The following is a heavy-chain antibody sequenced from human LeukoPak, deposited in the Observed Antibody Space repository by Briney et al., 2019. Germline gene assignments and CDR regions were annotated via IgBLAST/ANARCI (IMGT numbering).Heavy chain of an antibody. Sequence: GGSLRLSCAASGFTFSSYSMNWVRQAPGKGLEWVSSISSSSSYIYYADSEKGRFTISRDNAKHSLYLQMNSLQAEDTAVYYCARRTDDFWSGYYTDWGQGTLVTVSS. CDR3: ARRTDDFWSGYYTD. CDR1: GFTFSSYS. D-gene: IGHD3-3*01. V-gene: IGHV3-21*01. J-gene: IGHJ4*02. CDR2: ISSSSSYI.